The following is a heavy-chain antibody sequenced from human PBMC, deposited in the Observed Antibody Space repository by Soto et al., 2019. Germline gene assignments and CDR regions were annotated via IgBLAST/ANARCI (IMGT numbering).Heavy chain of an antibody. V-gene: IGHV4-4*02. D-gene: IGHD5-18*01. CDR3: ATRDTGRVY. Sequence: QVQLQESGPGLVKPSGTLSLTCAVSGVSIGSHDWWTWVRQPPGKGLEWIGESHQSGNTHYNSSPESRVTISLDKSKNHFSLQLSSATVADTAVYYCATRDTGRVYWGQGTLVTVSS. J-gene: IGHJ4*02. CDR1: GVSIGSHDW. CDR2: SHQSGNT.